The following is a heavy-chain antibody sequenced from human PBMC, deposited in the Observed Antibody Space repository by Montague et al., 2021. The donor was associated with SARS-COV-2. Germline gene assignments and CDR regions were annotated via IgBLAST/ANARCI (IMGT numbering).Heavy chain of an antibody. CDR3: AREHNYDSGMRDGFDI. D-gene: IGHD3-10*01. V-gene: IGHV3-11*01. CDR1: GFTFSDYY. Sequence: SLRLSCAASGFTFSDYYMNRIRQAPGKGLEWVSHITSSSSHLYYADSVKGRFTISRDNAKNSLYLQMNSLRAEDTAVYYCAREHNYDSGMRDGFDIWGQGTVVTVSS. J-gene: IGHJ3*02. CDR2: ITSSSSHL.